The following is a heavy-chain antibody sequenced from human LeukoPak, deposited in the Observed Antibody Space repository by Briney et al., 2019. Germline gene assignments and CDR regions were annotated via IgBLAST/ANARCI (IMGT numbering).Heavy chain of an antibody. CDR3: ATGSYYDFWSGPFDY. CDR1: GGSISSYY. J-gene: IGHJ4*02. Sequence: SETLSLTCTVSGGSISSYYWGWIRQPPGKGLEWIGYIYYSGSTNYNPSLKSRVTISVDTSKNQFSLKLSSVTAADTAVYYCATGSYYDFWSGPFDYWGQGTLVTVSS. CDR2: IYYSGST. V-gene: IGHV4-59*01. D-gene: IGHD3-3*01.